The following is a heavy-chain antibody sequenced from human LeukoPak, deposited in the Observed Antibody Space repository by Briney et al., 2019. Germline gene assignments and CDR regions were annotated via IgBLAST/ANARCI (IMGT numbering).Heavy chain of an antibody. D-gene: IGHD3-22*01. Sequence: ASVKVSCKASGYTFTSYDINWVRQATGQGLEWMGWMNPNSGNTGYAQKFQGRVTMTRNTSISTTYMELNSLRSEDTAVYYCARGTQNYYDSSGYYYISDYWGQGTLVTVSS. V-gene: IGHV1-8*01. CDR2: MNPNSGNT. CDR1: GYTFTSYD. CDR3: ARGTQNYYDSSGYYYISDY. J-gene: IGHJ4*02.